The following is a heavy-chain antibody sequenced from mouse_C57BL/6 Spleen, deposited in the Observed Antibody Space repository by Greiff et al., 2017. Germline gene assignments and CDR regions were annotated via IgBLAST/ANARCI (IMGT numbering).Heavy chain of an antibody. Sequence: VQLQQPGAELVMPGASVKLSCKASGYTFTSYWMPWVKQRPGQGLEWIGEIDPSDSYTNYNQKFKGKSTLPVDKSSSTAYMQLSSLTSEDSAVYYSSRKDGYSFAYWGQGTLVTVSA. CDR3: SRKDGYSFAY. CDR2: IDPSDSYT. V-gene: IGHV1-69*01. CDR1: GYTFTSYW. J-gene: IGHJ3*01. D-gene: IGHD2-3*01.